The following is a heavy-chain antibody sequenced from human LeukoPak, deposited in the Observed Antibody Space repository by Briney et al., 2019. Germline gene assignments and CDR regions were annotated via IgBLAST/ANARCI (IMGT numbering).Heavy chain of an antibody. Sequence: PGGSLRLSCAASGFTFSSYWMHWVRQAPGKGLVWVSRINSDGSSTNYADSVKGRFTVSRDNAKNTLYLQMSSLRAEDTAVYYCARDLGATLGSYYYYYGMDVWGQGTTVTVSS. CDR1: GFTFSSYW. CDR3: ARDLGATLGSYYYYYGMDV. CDR2: INSDGSST. D-gene: IGHD1-26*01. V-gene: IGHV3-74*01. J-gene: IGHJ6*02.